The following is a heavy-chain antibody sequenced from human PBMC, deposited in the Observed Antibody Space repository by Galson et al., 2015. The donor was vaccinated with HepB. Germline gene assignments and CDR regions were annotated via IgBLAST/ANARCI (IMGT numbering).Heavy chain of an antibody. CDR3: ARLSGAYCGGDCYSNWFDP. Sequence: QSGAEVKKPGESLKISCKGSGYSFTSYWIGWVRQMPGKGLEWMGIIYPGDSDTRYSPSFQGQVTISADKSISTAYLQWSSLKASDTAMNYCARLSGAYCGGDCYSNWFDPWGQGTLVTVSS. J-gene: IGHJ5*02. CDR1: GYSFTSYW. D-gene: IGHD2-21*02. CDR2: IYPGDSDT. V-gene: IGHV5-51*01.